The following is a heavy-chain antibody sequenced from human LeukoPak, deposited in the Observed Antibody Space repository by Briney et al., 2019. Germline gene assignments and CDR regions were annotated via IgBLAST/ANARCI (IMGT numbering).Heavy chain of an antibody. V-gene: IGHV3-48*01. D-gene: IGHD2-2*01. J-gene: IGHJ4*02. CDR2: IGIDSGNT. CDR3: ARDSKYAFDN. Sequence: GGSLRLSCAASGFTFSDYSMNWVRQAQGKGVEWISYIGIDSGNTNYADSVKGRFTISGDKAKNPLYLQMNSLRVEDTAVYYCARDSKYAFDNWGQGTLVTVSS. CDR1: GFTFSDYS.